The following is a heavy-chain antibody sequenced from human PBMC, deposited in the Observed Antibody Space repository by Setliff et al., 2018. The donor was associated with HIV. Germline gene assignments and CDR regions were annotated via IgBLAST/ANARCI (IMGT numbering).Heavy chain of an antibody. CDR1: GGTFSSYV. CDR3: ARDRGVYCRSTNCYSPVDAFDI. V-gene: IGHV1-69*05. Sequence: SVKVSCKASGGTFSSYVISWVRQAPGQGLEWMGGIIPIFGTANYAQKFQGRVTITTDESTSTVYMELSSLRSDDTAVYYCARDRGVYCRSTNCYSPVDAFDIWGQGTMVTVSS. D-gene: IGHD2-2*01. CDR2: IIPIFGTA. J-gene: IGHJ3*02.